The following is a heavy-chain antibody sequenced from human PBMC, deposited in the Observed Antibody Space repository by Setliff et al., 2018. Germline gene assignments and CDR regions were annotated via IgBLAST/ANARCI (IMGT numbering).Heavy chain of an antibody. Sequence: SLTCAVSGHSIDSDSYWGWIRQSPGKGLEWIGSLYRTANTYYNPAVRSRVTISPDTSKNQFSLKLTSVTAADTAVYYCAGQSGSGSSPYFDFWGQGTLVTVSS. CDR1: GHSIDSDSY. CDR2: LYRTANT. CDR3: AGQSGSGSSPYFDF. J-gene: IGHJ4*02. D-gene: IGHD3-10*01. V-gene: IGHV4-38-2*01.